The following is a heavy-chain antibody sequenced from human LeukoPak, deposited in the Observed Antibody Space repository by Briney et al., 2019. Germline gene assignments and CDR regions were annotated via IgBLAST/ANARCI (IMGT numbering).Heavy chain of an antibody. Sequence: SETLSLTCTVSGGSIGTNVYLWGWIRQPPGKGLEWIGSIYYSGSSYSSPSLRSRVAISVDTSKSQFSLQLSSVTAADTAVYYCARRGDTALAGGYFDSWGQGTLVTVSS. CDR1: GGSIGTNVYL. CDR2: IYYSGSS. J-gene: IGHJ4*02. D-gene: IGHD5-18*01. V-gene: IGHV4-39*01. CDR3: ARRGDTALAGGYFDS.